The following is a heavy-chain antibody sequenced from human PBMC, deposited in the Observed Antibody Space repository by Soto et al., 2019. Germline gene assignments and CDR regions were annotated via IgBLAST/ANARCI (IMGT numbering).Heavy chain of an antibody. V-gene: IGHV4-59*01. J-gene: IGHJ4*02. CDR2: IYYSGST. Sequence: SETLSLTCTVSGGSISSYYWSWIRQPPGKGLEWIGYIYYSGSTNYNPSLKSRVTISVDTSKNQFSLKLSSVTAADTAVYYCASYYYDSSGYSPLICWGQGTLVTVS. CDR1: GGSISSYY. CDR3: ASYYYDSSGYSPLIC. D-gene: IGHD3-22*01.